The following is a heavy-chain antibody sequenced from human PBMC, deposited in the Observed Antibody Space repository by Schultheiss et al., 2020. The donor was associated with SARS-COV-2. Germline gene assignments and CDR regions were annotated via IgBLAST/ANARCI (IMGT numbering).Heavy chain of an antibody. V-gene: IGHV6-1*01. CDR1: GDSVSSNSAA. CDR2: TYYRSKWYN. D-gene: IGHD2-15*01. CDR3: AREGGKVVVAANWFDP. J-gene: IGHJ5*02. Sequence: SETLSLTCAISGDSVSSNSAAWNWIRQSPSRGLEWLGRTYYRSKWYNDYAVSVESRITNNPDTSKNQFFLQLNSVTPEDTAVYYCAREGGKVVVAANWFDPWGQGTLVTVSS.